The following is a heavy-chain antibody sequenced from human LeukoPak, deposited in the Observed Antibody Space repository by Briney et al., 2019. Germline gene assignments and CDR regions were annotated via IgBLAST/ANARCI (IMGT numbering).Heavy chain of an antibody. J-gene: IGHJ4*02. Sequence: SVKVSFKASGGTFSSYAISWVRQAPGQGLEWMGSIIPIFGTANYAQKFQGRVTITTDESTSTAYMELLSLRSEDTAVYYCASWSGVPDAADWGQGTLVTVSS. CDR3: ASWSGVPDAAD. D-gene: IGHD3-3*01. V-gene: IGHV1-69*05. CDR1: GGTFSSYA. CDR2: IIPIFGTA.